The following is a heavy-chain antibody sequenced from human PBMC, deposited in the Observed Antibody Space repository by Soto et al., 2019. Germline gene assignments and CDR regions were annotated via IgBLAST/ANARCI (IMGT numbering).Heavy chain of an antibody. CDR2: INAGNGNT. D-gene: IGHD5-12*01. Sequence: QVQLVQSGAEVKKPGASVKVSCKASGYTFTSYAMHWVRQAPGQRLEWMGWINAGNGNTKYSQKFQGRVTITRDTSASTDYMELSSLRSEDTAVYYCARDSGGYSGYEVFDYWGQGTLVTVSS. V-gene: IGHV1-3*01. CDR1: GYTFTSYA. CDR3: ARDSGGYSGYEVFDY. J-gene: IGHJ4*02.